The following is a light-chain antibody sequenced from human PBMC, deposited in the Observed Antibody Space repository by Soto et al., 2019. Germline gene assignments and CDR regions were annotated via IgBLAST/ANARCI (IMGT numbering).Light chain of an antibody. J-gene: IGKJ4*01. V-gene: IGKV3-20*01. Sequence: VLRQTRRTRSLSPVERAPLSRRASQSLTSNSLAWYQQKPGQAPSLLIYGSSSRATGVPDRFSGSGSGADFTLTITRLEPEDFAVYYCQQYGRSLTFGGGTKVDIK. CDR3: QQYGRSLT. CDR2: GSS. CDR1: QSLTSNS.